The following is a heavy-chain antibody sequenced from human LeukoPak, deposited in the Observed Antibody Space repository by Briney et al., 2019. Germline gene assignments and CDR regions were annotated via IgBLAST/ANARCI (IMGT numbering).Heavy chain of an antibody. D-gene: IGHD4-17*01. CDR1: GDSMTENY. Sequence: SETLSLTCTVSGDSMTENYWNWIRQPAGQGLEWIGRVYSTGGTNYNTSLKSRVTISVDKSKSQFSLKLSSVTAADTAVYYCARSLYGDYYFDYWGQGTLVTVSS. J-gene: IGHJ4*02. CDR3: ARSLYGDYYFDY. V-gene: IGHV4-4*07. CDR2: VYSTGGT.